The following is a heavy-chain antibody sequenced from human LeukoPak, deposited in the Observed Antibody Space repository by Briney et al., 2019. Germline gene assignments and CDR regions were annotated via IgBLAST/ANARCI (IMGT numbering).Heavy chain of an antibody. Sequence: PGGSLRLSCSASGFTFSSYAMHCVRQAPGKGLEYVSAISSNGGSTYYADSVKGRFTISRDNSKNTLYLQMSSLRAEDTAVYYCVKDGGMATDRGFENWGQGTLVTVSS. CDR3: VKDGGMATDRGFEN. CDR2: ISSNGGST. V-gene: IGHV3-64D*09. CDR1: GFTFSSYA. D-gene: IGHD5-24*01. J-gene: IGHJ1*01.